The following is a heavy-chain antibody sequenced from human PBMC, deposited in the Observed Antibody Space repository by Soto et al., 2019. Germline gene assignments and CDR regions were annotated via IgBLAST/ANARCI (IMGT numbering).Heavy chain of an antibody. CDR2: IYHSGST. V-gene: IGHV4-4*02. CDR1: GGSISSSNW. CDR3: ARDGQMITFGGVIVMGYYYGMDV. D-gene: IGHD3-16*02. J-gene: IGHJ6*01. Sequence: AETLSVTCAFSGGSISSSNWLSWFRQPPVKGLQWTVEIYHSGSTNYNPSLKSRVTISVDKSKNQFSLKLSSVTAADTAVYYCARDGQMITFGGVIVMGYYYGMDVWGQGTTVTVSS.